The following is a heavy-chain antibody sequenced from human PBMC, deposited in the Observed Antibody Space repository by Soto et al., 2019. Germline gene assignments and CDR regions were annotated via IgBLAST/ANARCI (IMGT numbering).Heavy chain of an antibody. Sequence: QVQLVQSGTEVKKPGSSVKVSCKASGDTFSFYTINWVRQAPGLGLEWVGRINPIVSMSNYAEKFQGRVSLTADKPPSTAYMELGGLRSDDSAMYFCAARYGSGYRAFDYWGQGALVIVSS. V-gene: IGHV1-69*02. D-gene: IGHD3-10*01. CDR2: INPIVSMS. CDR3: AARYGSGYRAFDY. J-gene: IGHJ4*02. CDR1: GDTFSFYT.